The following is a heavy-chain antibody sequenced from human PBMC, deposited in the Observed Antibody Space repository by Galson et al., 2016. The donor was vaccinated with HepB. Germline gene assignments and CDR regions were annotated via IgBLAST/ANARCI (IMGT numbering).Heavy chain of an antibody. CDR2: INQDGSEK. CDR3: AKDLGFLEWLFFDSYYYYGMDV. V-gene: IGHV3-7*03. D-gene: IGHD3-3*01. J-gene: IGHJ6*02. Sequence: LRLSCAVSGFTFNSYWMSWVRQAPGKGLEWVANINQDGSEKYYVDFVEGRFTISRDNSKNTLYLQMNSLRAEDTAVYYCAKDLGFLEWLFFDSYYYYGMDVWGQGTTVTVSS. CDR1: GFTFNSYW.